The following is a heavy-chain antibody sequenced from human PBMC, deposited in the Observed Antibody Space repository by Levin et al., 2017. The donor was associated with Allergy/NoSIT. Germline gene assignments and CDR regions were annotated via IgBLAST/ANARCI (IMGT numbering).Heavy chain of an antibody. Sequence: ASVKVSCKASGYTFTSYYMHWVRQAPGQGLEWMGIINPSGGSTSYAQKFQGRVTMTRDTSTSTVYMELSSLRSEDTAVYYCARAAYYDFWSGYLVDYYYGMDVWGQGTTVTVSS. CDR2: INPSGGST. CDR1: GYTFTSYY. D-gene: IGHD3-3*01. J-gene: IGHJ6*02. V-gene: IGHV1-46*01. CDR3: ARAAYYDFWSGYLVDYYYGMDV.